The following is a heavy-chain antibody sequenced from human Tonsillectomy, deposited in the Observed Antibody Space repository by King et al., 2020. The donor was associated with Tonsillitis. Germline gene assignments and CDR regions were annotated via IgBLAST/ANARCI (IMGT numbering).Heavy chain of an antibody. CDR2: INHSGST. Sequence: VQLQQWGAGLLKPSETLSLTCAVYGGSFSGYYWSWIRQPPGKGLEWIGEINHSGSTNYNPSLKSRVTISVDTSKNQFSLKLSSVTAADTAVYYCARADYGDYSFQPWGQGTLVTVSS. J-gene: IGHJ1*01. CDR1: GGSFSGYY. D-gene: IGHD4-17*01. V-gene: IGHV4-34*01. CDR3: ARADYGDYSFQP.